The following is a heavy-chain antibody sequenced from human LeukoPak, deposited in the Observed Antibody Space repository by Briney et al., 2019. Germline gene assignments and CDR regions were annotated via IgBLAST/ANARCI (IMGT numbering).Heavy chain of an antibody. J-gene: IGHJ5*02. CDR3: ARGSLVVVITRMSWFDP. V-gene: IGHV3-21*01. CDR1: GFTFSTYS. CDR2: ISSSSSYI. Sequence: PGGSLRLSCAASGFTFSTYSMNWVRQAPGKGLEWVSSISSSSSYIYYADSVKGRFTISRDNAKKSVYLQMNSLRAEDTAVYYCARGSLVVVITRMSWFDPWGQGTLVTVSS. D-gene: IGHD3-22*01.